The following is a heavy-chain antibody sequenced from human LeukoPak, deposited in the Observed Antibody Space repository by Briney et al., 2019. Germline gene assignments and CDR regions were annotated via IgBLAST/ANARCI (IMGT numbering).Heavy chain of an antibody. CDR2: ISDDGSKK. J-gene: IGHJ3*02. CDR3: ARMILWFGFLEPLRGNDAFDI. Sequence: GGSLRLSCAATGFTYAMHWVRQAPGKGLEWVAVISDDGSKKYYVESVKGRFTISRDSSKNTLYMEMNSLRTEDTAVYYCARMILWFGFLEPLRGNDAFDIWGQGTMVTVSS. CDR1: GFTYA. D-gene: IGHD3-10*01. V-gene: IGHV3-30*03.